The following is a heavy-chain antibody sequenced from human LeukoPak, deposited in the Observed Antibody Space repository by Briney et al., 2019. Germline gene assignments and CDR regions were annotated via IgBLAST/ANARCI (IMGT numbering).Heavy chain of an antibody. CDR3: ATKPEYQLPANY. D-gene: IGHD2-2*01. CDR1: GFTFSRHW. CDR2: IKQDGSEK. J-gene: IGHJ4*02. Sequence: GGSLRLSCAASGFTFSRHWMNWVRQAPAKGREWVAKIKQDGSEKYYVDSVKGRFTISRDNAKNSLDLQMNSLRAEDTAVYYCATKPEYQLPANYWGQGTLVTVSS. V-gene: IGHV3-7*01.